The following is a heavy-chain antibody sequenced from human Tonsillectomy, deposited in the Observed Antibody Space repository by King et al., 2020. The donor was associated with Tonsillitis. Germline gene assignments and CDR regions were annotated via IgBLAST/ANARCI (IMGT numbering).Heavy chain of an antibody. D-gene: IGHD3-22*01. CDR3: ARGDHYYDSSGFYDAFDI. Sequence: VQLQESGPGLVKPSETLSLTCTVSGGSISSYYLSWIRQPPGNGLEWIGYIYYSGSTNYNPSLKSRVTISVDTSKNQFSLKLSSVTAADTAVYYCARGDHYYDSSGFYDAFDIWGQGTMVTVSS. V-gene: IGHV4-59*01. J-gene: IGHJ3*02. CDR2: IYYSGST. CDR1: GGSISSYY.